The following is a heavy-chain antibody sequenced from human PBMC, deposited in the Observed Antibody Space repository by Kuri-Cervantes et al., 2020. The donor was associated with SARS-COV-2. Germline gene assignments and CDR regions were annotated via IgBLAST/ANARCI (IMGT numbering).Heavy chain of an antibody. CDR2: INPNSGGT. CDR1: GYTFTGYY. CDR3: ATPSYYDSSGSYDAFDI. J-gene: IGHJ3*02. D-gene: IGHD3-22*01. Sequence: ASVKVSCKASGYTFTGYYMHWVRQAPGQGLEWMGWINPNSGGTNYAQKFQGRVTMTRDTSISTAYMELSRLGSDDTAVYYCATPSYYDSSGSYDAFDIWGQGTMVTVSS. V-gene: IGHV1-2*02.